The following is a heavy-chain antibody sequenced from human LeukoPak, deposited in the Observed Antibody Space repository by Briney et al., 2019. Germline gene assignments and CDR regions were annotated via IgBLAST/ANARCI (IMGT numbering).Heavy chain of an antibody. CDR1: GCTFSSYW. D-gene: IGHD2-2*01. V-gene: IGHV3-7*01. Sequence: GGSLRLSCAASGCTFSSYWMTWVRQAPGKGLEWVANIKQDGSEKYYVDSVKGRFTISRDNAKNSLYLQMDSLRAEDTAVYYCATYSSSNGRELQYWGQGTLVTVSS. J-gene: IGHJ1*01. CDR3: ATYSSSNGRELQY. CDR2: IKQDGSEK.